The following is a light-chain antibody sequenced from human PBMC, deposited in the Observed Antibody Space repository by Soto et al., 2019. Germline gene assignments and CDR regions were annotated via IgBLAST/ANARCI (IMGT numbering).Light chain of an antibody. Sequence: QSVLTQPHSVSGSPGQSVTISCTGTSSDVGGYSYVSWYQQHPGKAPELIIYDVTERPSGVPDRFSGSKSGNMASLTISGLQAEDEADYYCCLYTGSYSYVFGIGTKLTVI. V-gene: IGLV2-11*01. CDR1: SSDVGGYSY. J-gene: IGLJ1*01. CDR2: DVT. CDR3: CLYTGSYSYV.